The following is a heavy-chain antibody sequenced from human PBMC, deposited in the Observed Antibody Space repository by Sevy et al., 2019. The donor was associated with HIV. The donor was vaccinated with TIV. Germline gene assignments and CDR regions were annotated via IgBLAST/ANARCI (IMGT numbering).Heavy chain of an antibody. CDR1: GFTFSNAW. D-gene: IGHD2-2*01. J-gene: IGHJ6*02. V-gene: IGHV3-15*01. CDR2: IKSKTDGGTT. Sequence: GGSLRLSCAASGFTFSNAWMSWVRQAPGKGLEWVGLIKSKTDGGTTDYAAPVKGRFTISRDDSKNTLYLQMNSLKTEDTAVYYCTTDRHIVVVPAAPSPYYYYYGMDVWGQGTTVTVSS. CDR3: TTDRHIVVVPAAPSPYYYYYGMDV.